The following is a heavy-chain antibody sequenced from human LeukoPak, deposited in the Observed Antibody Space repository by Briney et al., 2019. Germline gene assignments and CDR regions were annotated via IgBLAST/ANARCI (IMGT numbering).Heavy chain of an antibody. Sequence: SVKVSCKASGGTFSSYAISWVRQAPGRGLEWMGGIIPIFGTANYAQKFQGRVTITTDESTSTAYMELSSLRSEDTAVYYCARGGRGYSYGYAFDYWGQGTLVTVSS. CDR2: IIPIFGTA. J-gene: IGHJ4*02. CDR1: GGTFSSYA. CDR3: ARGGRGYSYGYAFDY. D-gene: IGHD5-18*01. V-gene: IGHV1-69*05.